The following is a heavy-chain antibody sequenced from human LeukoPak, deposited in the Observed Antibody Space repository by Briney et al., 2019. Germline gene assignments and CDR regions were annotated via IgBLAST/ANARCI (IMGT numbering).Heavy chain of an antibody. Sequence: GRSLRLSCAASGFTFSSYAMHWVRQAPGKGLEWVAVMSYDGSNKYYADSVKGRFTISRDNSKNTLYLQMNSLRAEDTAVYYCARDITMVRGVLDYWGQGTLVTVSS. CDR3: ARDITMVRGVLDY. V-gene: IGHV3-30*04. CDR2: MSYDGSNK. D-gene: IGHD3-10*01. J-gene: IGHJ4*02. CDR1: GFTFSSYA.